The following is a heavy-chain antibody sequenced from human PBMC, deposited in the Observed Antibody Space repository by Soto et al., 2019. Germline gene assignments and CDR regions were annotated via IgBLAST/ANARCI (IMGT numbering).Heavy chain of an antibody. D-gene: IGHD5-12*01. CDR1: GGTFSSYA. V-gene: IGHV1-69*13. J-gene: IGHJ3*02. CDR2: IIPIFGTA. CDR3: ARDQRARSDGYPDPDAFDI. Sequence: SVKVSCKASGGTFSSYAIGWVRQAPGQGLEWMGGIIPIFGTANYAQKFQGRVTITADESTSTAYMELSSLRSEDTAVYYCARDQRARSDGYPDPDAFDIWGQGTMVTVSS.